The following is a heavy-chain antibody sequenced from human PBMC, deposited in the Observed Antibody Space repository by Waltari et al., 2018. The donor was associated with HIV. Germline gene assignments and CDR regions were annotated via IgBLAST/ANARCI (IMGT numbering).Heavy chain of an antibody. Sequence: QVQLIQSGAEVKKPGASVKVSCKVFGYTLTELSMHWVRQAPGKGLEWMVGFDPEDDETIYAPKFQGRVTMTEDTSTDSAYMELSSLTSEDTAVYYCATGGGTTSIQLYDLDVWGQGTTVTVSS. CDR3: ATGGGTTSIQLYDLDV. J-gene: IGHJ6*02. V-gene: IGHV1-24*01. D-gene: IGHD1-26*01. CDR2: FDPEDDET. CDR1: GYTLTELS.